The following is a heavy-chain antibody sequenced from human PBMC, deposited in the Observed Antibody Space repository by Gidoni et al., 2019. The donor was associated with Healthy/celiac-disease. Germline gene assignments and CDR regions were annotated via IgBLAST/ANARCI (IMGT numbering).Heavy chain of an antibody. CDR3: ARVGKRYCSSTSCYIDY. CDR1: GFTFSSYW. V-gene: IGHV3-7*01. Sequence: EVQLVESGGGLVQPGGSLRLSCAASGFTFSSYWMSWVRQAPGKGLEWVANIKQDGSEKYYVDSVKGRFTISRDNAKNSLYLQMNSLRAEDTAVYYCARVGKRYCSSTSCYIDYWGQGTLVTVSS. D-gene: IGHD2-2*02. CDR2: IKQDGSEK. J-gene: IGHJ4*02.